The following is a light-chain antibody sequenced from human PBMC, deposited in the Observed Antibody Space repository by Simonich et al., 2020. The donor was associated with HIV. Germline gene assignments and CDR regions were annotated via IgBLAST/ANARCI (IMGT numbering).Light chain of an antibody. CDR2: GAS. CDR3: QQYNNWPLL. Sequence: EIVMTQSPATLSVSPGARATLSCRASQSVSTNLAWYQLKPGQAPRLLIYGASTRATGIPTRFSGSGSGRDFTLTISNMHSEDFAVYYCQQYNNWPLLFGQGTKLEIK. CDR1: QSVSTN. V-gene: IGKV3-15*01. J-gene: IGKJ2*01.